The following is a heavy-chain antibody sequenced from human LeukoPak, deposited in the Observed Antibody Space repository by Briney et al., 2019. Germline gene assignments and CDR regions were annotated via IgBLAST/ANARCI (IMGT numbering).Heavy chain of an antibody. V-gene: IGHV3-23*01. CDR3: AKVGRGDMLRGLITKGYFDL. D-gene: IGHD3-10*01. CDR2: ISGSGGGT. J-gene: IGHJ4*02. Sequence: GGSLRLSCTASGFTFSIYALTWVRQAPGKGLEWVSGISGSGGGTYYADSVKGRFTISRDNSKNTLDLRMNRLRAEDKAVYYCAKVGRGDMLRGLITKGYFDLWGQGTLVTVSS. CDR1: GFTFSIYA.